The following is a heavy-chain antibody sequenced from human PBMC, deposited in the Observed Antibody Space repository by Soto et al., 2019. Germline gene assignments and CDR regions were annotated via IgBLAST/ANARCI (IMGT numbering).Heavy chain of an antibody. D-gene: IGHD5-12*01. Sequence: SVKVSCKASGYTFTSYHINWVRQAPGQGLEWLGRIIPIFGSANFAQKFQGRVTLTADESTTTAYMELSSLRSDDTAVYYCAKDGGKDGYFGNWFDPWGQGTLVTVSS. V-gene: IGHV1-69*13. J-gene: IGHJ5*02. CDR3: AKDGGKDGYFGNWFDP. CDR2: IIPIFGSA. CDR1: GYTFTSYH.